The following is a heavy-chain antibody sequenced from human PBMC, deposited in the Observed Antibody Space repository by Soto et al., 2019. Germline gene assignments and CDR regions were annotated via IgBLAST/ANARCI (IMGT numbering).Heavy chain of an antibody. V-gene: IGHV4-34*01. CDR1: GGSFSGYY. J-gene: IGHJ4*02. CDR3: AREVLLRYFAY. D-gene: IGHD3-9*01. CDR2: INHSGST. Sequence: SETLSLTCAVYGGSFSGYYWSWIRQPPGKGLEWIGEINHSGSTNYNPSLKSRVTISVDTSKNQFSLKLSSVTAADTAVYYCAREVLLRYFAYWGQGTLVTVSS.